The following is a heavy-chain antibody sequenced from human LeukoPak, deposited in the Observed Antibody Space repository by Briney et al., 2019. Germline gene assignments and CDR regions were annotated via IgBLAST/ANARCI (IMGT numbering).Heavy chain of an antibody. D-gene: IGHD4-17*01. Sequence: PSETLSLTCTVSGGSISSSSYYWGWIRQPPGKGLEWIGSIYYSGSTYYIPSLKSRVTISVDTSKDQFSLKLSSVTAADTAVYYCARLDGDYYFDYWGQGTLVTVSS. J-gene: IGHJ4*02. CDR2: IYYSGST. CDR1: GGSISSSSYY. V-gene: IGHV4-39*01. CDR3: ARLDGDYYFDY.